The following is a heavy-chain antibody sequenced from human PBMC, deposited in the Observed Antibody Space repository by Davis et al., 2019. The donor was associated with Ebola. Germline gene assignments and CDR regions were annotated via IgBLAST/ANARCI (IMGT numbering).Heavy chain of an antibody. Sequence: PSETLSLTCAASGFTFSSYAMHWVRQAPGKGLEWVAVISYDGSNKYYADSVKGRFTISRDNSKNTLYLQMNSLRAEDTAVYYCARELAAAGTRRSWFDPWGQGTLVTVSS. J-gene: IGHJ5*02. V-gene: IGHV3-30-3*01. CDR2: ISYDGSNK. CDR3: ARELAAAGTRRSWFDP. CDR1: GFTFSSYA. D-gene: IGHD6-13*01.